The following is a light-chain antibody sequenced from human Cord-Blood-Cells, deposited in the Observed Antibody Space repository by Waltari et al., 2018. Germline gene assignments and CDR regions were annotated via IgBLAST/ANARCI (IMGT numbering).Light chain of an antibody. Sequence: DIQMTQSPSPLSASVGDRVTITCRASQSISSWLAWYQQKPGKAPKLLIYKASSLESGVPSRFSGSGSGTEFTLTISSLQPDDFATYYCQQYNSYIFTFGPGTKVDIK. J-gene: IGKJ3*01. V-gene: IGKV1-5*03. CDR2: KAS. CDR1: QSISSW. CDR3: QQYNSYIFT.